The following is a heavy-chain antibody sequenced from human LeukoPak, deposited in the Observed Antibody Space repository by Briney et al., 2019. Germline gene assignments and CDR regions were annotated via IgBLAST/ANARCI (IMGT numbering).Heavy chain of an antibody. CDR2: IIPILGIA. V-gene: IGHV1-69*10. CDR1: GGTFSSYA. Sequence: SVKVSCKASGGTFSSYAISWVRQAPGQGLEWMGWIIPILGIANYAQKFQGRVTITADNSTSTAYMELSSLRSEDTAVYYCASPVDTAMVHWGQGTLVTVSS. J-gene: IGHJ4*02. D-gene: IGHD5-18*01. CDR3: ASPVDTAMVH.